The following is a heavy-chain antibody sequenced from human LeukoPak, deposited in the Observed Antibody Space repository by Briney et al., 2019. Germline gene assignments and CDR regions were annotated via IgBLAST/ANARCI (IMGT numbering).Heavy chain of an antibody. CDR3: ARDRWTSSGRYESMPFDY. CDR2: ISAYNGNT. J-gene: IGHJ4*02. D-gene: IGHD6-19*01. V-gene: IGHV1-18*01. Sequence: ASVKVSCKASGYTFTSYGISWVRQAPGQGLEWMGWISAYNGNTNYAQKLQGRVTMTTDTSTSTAYMELRSLRSDDTAVYYCARDRWTSSGRYESMPFDYWGQGTLVTVSS. CDR1: GYTFTSYG.